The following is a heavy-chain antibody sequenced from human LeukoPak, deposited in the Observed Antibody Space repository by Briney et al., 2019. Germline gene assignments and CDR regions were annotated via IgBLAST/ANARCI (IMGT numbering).Heavy chain of an antibody. V-gene: IGHV1-2*04. Sequence: ASGRLCCKAAGYIFTGSYMHWLRQAPGQGLEWRGWINPNSGGTNYAQKFQGWVTMTKDTSISTAFMELSRLRSDATAVYYCARAGYSYGPGAPNWFDPWGQGTLVTVSS. CDR3: ARAGYSYGPGAPNWFDP. CDR2: INPNSGGT. J-gene: IGHJ5*02. D-gene: IGHD5-18*01. CDR1: GYIFTGSY.